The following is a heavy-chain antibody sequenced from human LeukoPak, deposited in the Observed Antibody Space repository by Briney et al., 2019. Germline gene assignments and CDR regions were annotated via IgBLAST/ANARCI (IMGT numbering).Heavy chain of an antibody. J-gene: IGHJ4*02. CDR2: ISYDGSNK. CDR3: ARGSRYYYDSSGYYQYITNEHFDY. CDR1: GFTFSSYA. Sequence: GGSLRLSCAASGFTFSSYAMHWVRQAPGKGLGWVSVISYDGSNKYYADSVKGRFTISRDNSKNTLYLQMNSLRAEDTAVYYCARGSRYYYDSSGYYQYITNEHFDYWGQGTLVTVSS. V-gene: IGHV3-30*01. D-gene: IGHD3-22*01.